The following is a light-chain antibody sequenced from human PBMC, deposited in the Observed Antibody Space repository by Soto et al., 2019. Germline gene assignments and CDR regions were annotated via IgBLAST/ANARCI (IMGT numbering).Light chain of an antibody. J-gene: IGLJ3*02. CDR3: VTWDDSLNGHV. Sequence: QSVLTQPPSVSGVPRQRVTISCSGSSSNIGNNDVDWYQQLPGKAPKLLIYHDDLLPSGVSDRFSASKSGTSASLAISGLQSEDEADYYCVTWDDSLNGHVFGGGTQLTVL. V-gene: IGLV1-36*01. CDR1: SSNIGNND. CDR2: HDD.